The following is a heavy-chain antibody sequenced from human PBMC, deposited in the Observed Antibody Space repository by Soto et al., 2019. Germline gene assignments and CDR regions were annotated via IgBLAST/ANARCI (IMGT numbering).Heavy chain of an antibody. CDR2: FYYTGTT. J-gene: IGHJ4*02. CDR1: GASLSSGSYY. D-gene: IGHD2-8*02. Sequence: SETLSLTCTVSGASLSSGSYYWSWIRQPPGKGLEWIGYFYYTGTTKYNPSLESRVTISADTSKNQFSLNLTSVTAADTAVYYCARISYWVKDYWGQGALVTV. CDR3: ARISYWVKDY. V-gene: IGHV4-61*01.